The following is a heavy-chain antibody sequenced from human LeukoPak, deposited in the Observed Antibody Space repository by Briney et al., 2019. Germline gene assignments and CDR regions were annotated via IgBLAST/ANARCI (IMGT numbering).Heavy chain of an antibody. V-gene: IGHV4-34*01. CDR2: INHSGST. CDR3: ARYDFWSGLRRWFDP. J-gene: IGHJ5*02. D-gene: IGHD3-3*01. CDR1: GGSFSGYY. Sequence: SETLSLTCAVYGGSFSGYYWSWIRQPPGKGLEGIGEINHSGSTNYNPSLKSRVTISVDTSKNRFSLKLSSVTAADTAVYYCARYDFWSGLRRWFDPWGQGTLVTVSS.